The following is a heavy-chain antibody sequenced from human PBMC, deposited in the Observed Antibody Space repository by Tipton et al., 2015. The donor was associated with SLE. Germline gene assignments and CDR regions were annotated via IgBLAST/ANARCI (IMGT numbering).Heavy chain of an antibody. CDR1: GGSFSGYY. CDR3: AGTYYGDYVWFDP. J-gene: IGHJ5*02. V-gene: IGHV4-34*01. CDR2: INHSGST. Sequence: LRLSCAVYGGSFSGYYWSWIRQPPGKGLEWIGEINHSGSTIYNPSLKSRVTISVDTSKNQFSLKLSSVTAADTAVYYCAGTYYGDYVWFDPWGQGILVTVSS. D-gene: IGHD4-17*01.